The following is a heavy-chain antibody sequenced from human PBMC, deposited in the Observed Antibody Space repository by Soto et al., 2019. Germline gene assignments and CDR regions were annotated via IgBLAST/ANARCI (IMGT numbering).Heavy chain of an antibody. Sequence: PSETLSLTCTVSGDSISSYYWSWIRQPPGKGLEWIGYIYYSGSTNYNPSLKSRVTISVDTSKNQFSLKLSSVTAADTAVYYCSGYDVGPTHYWGQGTLVTVSS. CDR2: IYYSGST. D-gene: IGHD5-12*01. CDR1: GDSISSYY. J-gene: IGHJ4*02. V-gene: IGHV4-59*01. CDR3: SGYDVGPTHY.